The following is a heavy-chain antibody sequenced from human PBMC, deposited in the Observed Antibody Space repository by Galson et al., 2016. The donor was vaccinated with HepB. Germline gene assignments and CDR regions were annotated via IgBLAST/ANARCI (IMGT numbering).Heavy chain of an antibody. Sequence: QSGAEVKKPGESLRISCKGSGYTFTNYWITWVRQMPGKGLEWMGKIDPSDSYTDYSPAFQGHVTISVDKSLNSASLQWSNLKASDTAMYYCARHPYYYHNGGYFGADYWGQGTLVTVSS. CDR3: ARHPYYYHNGGYFGADY. D-gene: IGHD3-22*01. CDR2: IDPSDSYT. J-gene: IGHJ4*02. V-gene: IGHV5-10-1*01. CDR1: GYTFTNYW.